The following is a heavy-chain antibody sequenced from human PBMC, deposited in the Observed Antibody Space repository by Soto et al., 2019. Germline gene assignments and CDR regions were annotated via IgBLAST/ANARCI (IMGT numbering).Heavy chain of an antibody. CDR1: GFPFSSYS. Sequence: PGGSLRLSCAASGFPFSSYSMSWVRQAPGKGLEWVSSITSSGFDIYYADSVKGRFSISRDNAKNSLYLQMNSLRADDTAVYFCTRRTGTTYDPWGQGTLVTVSS. V-gene: IGHV3-21*06. CDR2: ITSSGFDI. J-gene: IGHJ5*02. CDR3: TRRTGTTYDP. D-gene: IGHD1-1*01.